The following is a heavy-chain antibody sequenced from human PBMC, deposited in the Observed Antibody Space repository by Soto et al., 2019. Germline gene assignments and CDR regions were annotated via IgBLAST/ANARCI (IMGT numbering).Heavy chain of an antibody. J-gene: IGHJ4*02. D-gene: IGHD3-10*01. CDR2: ISSSSKYI. CDR3: ARVMKGPMIREYYFDY. Sequence: GGSLRLSCAASGFSFSNYAMNWVRQAPGKGLEWVSSISSSSKYIYYADSVKGRFTISRDDAKNSLFLQMNSLRAEDTAVFYCARVMKGPMIREYYFDYWGQGTLVTVS. CDR1: GFSFSNYA. V-gene: IGHV3-21*01.